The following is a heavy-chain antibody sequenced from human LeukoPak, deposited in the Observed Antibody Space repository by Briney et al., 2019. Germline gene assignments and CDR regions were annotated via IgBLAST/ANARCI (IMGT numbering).Heavy chain of an antibody. CDR1: GGSFSGYY. CDR2: INHSGST. CDR3: ARRGHYDSRGLDY. Sequence: SETLSLTCAVYGGSFSGYYWSWIRQPPGKGLEWIGEINHSGSTNYNPSLKSRVTISVDTSKNQFSLKLSSVTAADTAVYYCARRGHYDSRGLDYWGQGTLVTVSS. D-gene: IGHD3-22*01. V-gene: IGHV4-34*01. J-gene: IGHJ4*02.